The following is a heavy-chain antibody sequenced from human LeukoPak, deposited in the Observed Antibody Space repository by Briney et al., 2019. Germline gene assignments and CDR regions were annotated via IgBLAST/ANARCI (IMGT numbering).Heavy chain of an antibody. CDR1: GYTLTQLS. CDR2: FDPEDGET. CDR3: ATSITIFGVAD. J-gene: IGHJ4*02. V-gene: IGHV1-24*01. D-gene: IGHD3-3*01. Sequence: ASVKISCKVSGYTLTQLSMHWVRQAPGKGLEWRGGFDPEDGETIYEQKFKGRVTMTEDTSTDTAYLELSSLRSEDTAVYYCATSITIFGVADWGQGTLVTVSS.